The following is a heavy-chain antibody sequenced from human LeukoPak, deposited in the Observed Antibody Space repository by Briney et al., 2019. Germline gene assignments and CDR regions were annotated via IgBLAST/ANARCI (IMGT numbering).Heavy chain of an antibody. D-gene: IGHD3-10*01. V-gene: IGHV3-30-3*01. CDR1: GFTFSTYA. CDR2: ISYDGSSK. Sequence: GGSLRLSCVASGFTFSTYAMHWVRQAPGKGLEWVAVISYDGSSKYYADSMKARFTISRDKSKNTLYLLVDTLRVEDTAVYYCARARDYYGSGSHPDYWGQGTLVTVSS. CDR3: ARARDYYGSGSHPDY. J-gene: IGHJ4*02.